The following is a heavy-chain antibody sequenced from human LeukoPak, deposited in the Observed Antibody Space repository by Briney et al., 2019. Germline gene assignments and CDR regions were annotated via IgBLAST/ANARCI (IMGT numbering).Heavy chain of an antibody. V-gene: IGHV4-59*08. CDR3: ARTYCSGGQCYDAFDI. CDR1: GGSMTSYY. D-gene: IGHD2-15*01. J-gene: IGHJ3*02. Sequence: SETLSLTCTFSGGSMTSYYWGWIRQPPGKGLEWIAYIYYRGNTNYNPSLKSRVTISVDTSKNQFSLQLRSVTAADTAVYHCARTYCSGGQCYDAFDIWGQGTMVTVSS. CDR2: IYYRGNT.